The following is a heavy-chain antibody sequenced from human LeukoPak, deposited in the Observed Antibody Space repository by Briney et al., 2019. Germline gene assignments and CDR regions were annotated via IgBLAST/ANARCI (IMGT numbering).Heavy chain of an antibody. CDR2: IYYTGST. J-gene: IGHJ4*02. V-gene: IGHV4-59*01. CDR1: GGSIDSYY. D-gene: IGHD2-2*01. CDR3: ASVYQSAEYYFDY. Sequence: SETLSLTCTVSGGSIDSYYWSWIRQPPRKGLEGIGYIYYTGSTEYHPSLKSRVTISLDTSKNQFSLKLTSVTAADTAVYYCASVYQSAEYYFDYWGQGNLVSVSS.